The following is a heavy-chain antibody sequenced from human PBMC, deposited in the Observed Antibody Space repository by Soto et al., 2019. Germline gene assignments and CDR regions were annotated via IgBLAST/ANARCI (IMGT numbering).Heavy chain of an antibody. D-gene: IGHD3-10*01. CDR1: GGYISSSNW. CDR2: IYHSGST. V-gene: IGHV4-4*02. J-gene: IGHJ3*02. Sequence: SETLSLTCAVSGGYISSSNWWSWVRQPPGKGLEWIGEIYHSGSTNYNPSLKSRVTISVDKSKNQFSLKLSSVTAADTAVYYCAREKGFGESDDAFDIWGQGTMVTVSS. CDR3: AREKGFGESDDAFDI.